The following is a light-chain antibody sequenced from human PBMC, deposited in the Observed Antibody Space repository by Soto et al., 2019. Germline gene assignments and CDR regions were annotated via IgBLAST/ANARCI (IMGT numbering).Light chain of an antibody. Sequence: IRMTQCPSTLCASXGDLVTITFRASQSIDSLLAWYQQKPGKAPKIXXYKASTLKSGVPPRFSGSGSATEFTRTISSLQPDDFATYYRQHYNSYSEAFGQGTKVDIK. V-gene: IGKV1-5*03. J-gene: IGKJ1*01. CDR3: QHYNSYSEA. CDR1: QSIDSL. CDR2: KAS.